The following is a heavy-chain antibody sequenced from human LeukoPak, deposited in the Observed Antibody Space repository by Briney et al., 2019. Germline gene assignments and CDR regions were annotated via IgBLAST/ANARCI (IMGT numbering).Heavy chain of an antibody. Sequence: SETLSLTCTVSGGSISSYYWSWIRQPPGKGLEWIGYIYYSRSTNYNPSLKSRVTISVDTSKNQFSLKLSSVTAADTAVYYCATTDGYNYGFDYWGQGTLVTVSS. V-gene: IGHV4-59*08. D-gene: IGHD5-24*01. CDR1: GGSISSYY. CDR2: IYYSRST. J-gene: IGHJ4*02. CDR3: ATTDGYNYGFDY.